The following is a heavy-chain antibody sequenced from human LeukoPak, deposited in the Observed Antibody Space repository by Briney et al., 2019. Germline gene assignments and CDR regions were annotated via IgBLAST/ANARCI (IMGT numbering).Heavy chain of an antibody. J-gene: IGHJ4*02. D-gene: IGHD2-2*01. CDR3: AKEPLYCSSTSCSAVFGY. CDR1: GFTFSSYG. CDR2: IRYDGSNK. Sequence: PGGSLRLSGAASGFTFSSYGMHWVRQAPGKGLEWVAFIRYDGSNKYYADSVKGRFTISRDNSKNTLYLQMNSLRAEDTAVYYCAKEPLYCSSTSCSAVFGYWGQGTLVTVSS. V-gene: IGHV3-30*02.